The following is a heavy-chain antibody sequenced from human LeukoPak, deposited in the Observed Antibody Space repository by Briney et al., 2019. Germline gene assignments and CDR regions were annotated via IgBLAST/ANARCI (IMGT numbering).Heavy chain of an antibody. Sequence: GGSLRLPCAASGFTFSSYAMSWVRQAPGKGLEWVSAISGRGGSTFYADSVKGRFTISRDNSKNTLYLQMNSLRAEDTAVYYCAKDDSSSSFDPWGQGTLVTVSS. D-gene: IGHD6-6*01. CDR1: GFTFSSYA. V-gene: IGHV3-23*01. CDR3: AKDDSSSSFDP. J-gene: IGHJ5*02. CDR2: ISGRGGST.